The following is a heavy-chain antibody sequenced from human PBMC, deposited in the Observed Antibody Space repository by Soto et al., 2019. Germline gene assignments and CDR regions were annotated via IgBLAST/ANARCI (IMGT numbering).Heavy chain of an antibody. CDR3: ERDKDRQQVGGNYHYSMDG. V-gene: IGHV1-69*12. J-gene: IGHJ6*02. D-gene: IGHD2-2*01. CDR1: GGTFSSSA. Sequence: QVQLVQSGAEVKKPGSSVKVSCKASGGTFSSSAFSWVRQAPGQGLEWMGGIMPIFRTPDYAQRFQGRVTITADECTTTAYLEVTSLTSADTGVYYCERDKDRQQVGGNYHYSMDGWGQGTTATVS. CDR2: IMPIFRTP.